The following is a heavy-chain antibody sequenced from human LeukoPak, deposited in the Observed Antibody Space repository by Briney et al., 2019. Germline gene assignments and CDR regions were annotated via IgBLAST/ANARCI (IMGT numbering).Heavy chain of an antibody. D-gene: IGHD3-22*01. CDR2: ISWNSGSI. J-gene: IGHJ4*02. CDR1: GFTFDDYA. Sequence: AGGSLRLSCAASGFTFDDYAMHWVRQAPGKGLEWVSIISWNSGSIGYADSVKGRFTISRDNAKSSLYLQMSSLRAEDTAFYYCAKDYDSSGYFWFDYWGQGTLVTVSS. CDR3: AKDYDSSGYFWFDY. V-gene: IGHV3-9*01.